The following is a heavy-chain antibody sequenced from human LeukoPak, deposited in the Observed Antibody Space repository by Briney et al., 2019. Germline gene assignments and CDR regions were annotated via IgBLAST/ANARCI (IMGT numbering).Heavy chain of an antibody. V-gene: IGHV3-23*01. CDR2: ISGSGGST. D-gene: IGHD2-15*01. CDR3: ARALYCSGGSCYSEPWFDP. CDR1: GFTFSSYA. Sequence: GGSLRLSCAASGFTFSSYAMSWVRQAPGKGLRWVSAISGSGGSTYYADSVKGRFTISRDNSKNTLYLQMNSLRAEDTAVYYCARALYCSGGSCYSEPWFDPWGQGTLVTVSS. J-gene: IGHJ5*02.